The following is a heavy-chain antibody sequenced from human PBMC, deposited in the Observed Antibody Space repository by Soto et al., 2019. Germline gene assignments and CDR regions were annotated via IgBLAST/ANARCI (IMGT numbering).Heavy chain of an antibody. CDR1: GGSSSSSSYY. CDR3: ARHFNWVLPYFDY. D-gene: IGHD1-26*01. J-gene: IGHJ4*02. CDR2: IYYSGST. Sequence: TLSLTCTVAGGSSSSSSYYCGRNRQPPGKGLEWIGSIYYSGSTYYNPSLKSRVTISVDTAKNQFSLKLSSVTAADTAVYYCARHFNWVLPYFDYWGQGTLVTVSS. V-gene: IGHV4-39*01.